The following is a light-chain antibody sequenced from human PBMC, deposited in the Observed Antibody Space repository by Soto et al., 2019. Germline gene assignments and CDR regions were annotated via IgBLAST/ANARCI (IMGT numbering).Light chain of an antibody. Sequence: QLVLTQSPSASASLGASVNLTCTLSSRHSTYAIVWHQHQPEKGPRYLMKLDSDGSHSKGVGIPDRFSGSSSGAERYLTISSPQSEDEADYYCQTWATVPDWVFGGGTKVTVL. CDR1: SRHSTYA. J-gene: IGLJ3*02. V-gene: IGLV4-69*01. CDR2: LDSDGSH. CDR3: QTWATVPDWV.